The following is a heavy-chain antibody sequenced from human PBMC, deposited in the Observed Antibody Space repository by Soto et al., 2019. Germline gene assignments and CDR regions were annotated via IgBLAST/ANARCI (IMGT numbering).Heavy chain of an antibody. CDR1: GFTFSNAW. D-gene: IGHD3-9*01. Sequence: GGSLRLSCAASGFTFSNAWMSWVRQAPGKGLEWVGRIKSKTDGGTTDYAAPVKGRFTISRDDSKNTLYLQMNSLKTEDTAVYYCTPDRDRYYDILTGFHHWGQGTLVTVSS. CDR2: IKSKTDGGTT. J-gene: IGHJ1*01. CDR3: TPDRDRYYDILTGFHH. V-gene: IGHV3-15*01.